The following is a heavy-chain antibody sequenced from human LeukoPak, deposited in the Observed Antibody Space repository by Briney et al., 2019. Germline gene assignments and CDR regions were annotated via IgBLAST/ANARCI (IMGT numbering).Heavy chain of an antibody. CDR1: GGTFITYA. D-gene: IGHD6-19*01. V-gene: IGHV1-69*10. CDR2: IIPIFGVA. Sequence: GASVKVSCKASGGTFITYAISWVRQAPGQGLEWMGGIIPIFGVAKYAQRFQGRVTITADKSTSTAYMELSSLTSEDTAVYYCAREGTSVAGTWWFDPWGQGTLVTVSS. CDR3: AREGTSVAGTWWFDP. J-gene: IGHJ5*02.